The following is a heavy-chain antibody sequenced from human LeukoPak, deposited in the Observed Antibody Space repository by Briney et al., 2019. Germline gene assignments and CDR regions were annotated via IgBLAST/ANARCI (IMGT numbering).Heavy chain of an antibody. J-gene: IGHJ4*02. Sequence: ASVKVSCKASGGTFSSYAISWVRQAPGQGLEWMGWINPNSGGTNYAQKFQGRVTMTRDTSISTAYMELSRLRSDDTAVYYCAREWYCSSTSCPLGIDYWGQGTLVTVSS. CDR2: INPNSGGT. V-gene: IGHV1-2*02. D-gene: IGHD2-2*01. CDR1: GGTFSSYA. CDR3: AREWYCSSTSCPLGIDY.